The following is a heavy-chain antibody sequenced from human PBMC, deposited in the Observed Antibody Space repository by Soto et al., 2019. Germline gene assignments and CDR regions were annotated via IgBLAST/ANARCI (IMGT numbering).Heavy chain of an antibody. CDR3: ARDSVGQLLNDAFDI. CDR1: GFTVGSNY. CDR2: IYSGGST. J-gene: IGHJ3*02. D-gene: IGHD2-2*01. V-gene: IGHV3-66*01. Sequence: GVSLGLSRAASGFTVGSNYMSWVRQAPGKGLEWVSVIYSGGSTYYADSVKGSFTISRDNSKNTLYLQMNSLRAEDTAVYYCARDSVGQLLNDAFDIWGQGTMVTVSS.